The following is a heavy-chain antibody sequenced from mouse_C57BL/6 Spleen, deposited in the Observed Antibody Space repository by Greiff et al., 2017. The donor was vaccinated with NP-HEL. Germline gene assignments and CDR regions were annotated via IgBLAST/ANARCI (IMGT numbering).Heavy chain of an antibody. Sequence: VHLVESGPELVKPGASVKISCKASGYAFSSSWMNWVKQRPGKGLEWIGRIYPGDGDTNYNGKFKGKATLTADKSSSTAYMQLSSLTSEDSAVYFCARTGTRDMDYWGQGTSVTVSS. J-gene: IGHJ4*01. V-gene: IGHV1-82*01. D-gene: IGHD4-1*01. CDR3: ARTGTRDMDY. CDR2: IYPGDGDT. CDR1: GYAFSSSW.